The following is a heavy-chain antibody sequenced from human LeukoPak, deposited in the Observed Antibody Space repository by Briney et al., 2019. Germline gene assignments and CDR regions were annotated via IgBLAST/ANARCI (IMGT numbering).Heavy chain of an antibody. CDR2: IKSKTDGGTT. J-gene: IGHJ4*02. CDR3: AKEEGSIAGEFDY. D-gene: IGHD6-6*01. Sequence: GGSLRLSCAASGFTFSNAWMSWVRQAPGKGLEWVGRIKSKTDGGTTDYAAPVKGRFTISRDDSKNTLYLQMNSLRAEDTAVYYCAKEEGSIAGEFDYWGQGTLVTVSS. V-gene: IGHV3-15*01. CDR1: GFTFSNAW.